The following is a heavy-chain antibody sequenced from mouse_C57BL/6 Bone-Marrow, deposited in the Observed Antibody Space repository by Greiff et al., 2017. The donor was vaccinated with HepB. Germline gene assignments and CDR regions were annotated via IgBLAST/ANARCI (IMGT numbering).Heavy chain of an antibody. Sequence: VQLQQSGAELARPGASVKMSCKASGYTFTSYTMHWVKQRPGQGLEWIGYINPSSGYTKYNQKFKDKATLTADKTSSTAYMQLSSLTSEDSAVYDCARDDYWYFDVWGTGTTVTVSS. CDR1: GYTFTSYT. CDR2: INPSSGYT. V-gene: IGHV1-4*01. CDR3: ARDDYWYFDV. J-gene: IGHJ1*03.